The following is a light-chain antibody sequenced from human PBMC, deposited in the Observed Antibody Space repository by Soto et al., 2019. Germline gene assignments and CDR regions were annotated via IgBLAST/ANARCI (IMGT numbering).Light chain of an antibody. Sequence: DIQMTQSPSSLSASVGDRVTITCRASQSISSYLNWYQQKPGKAPKLLIYAASSLQSGVPSRFSGSGSGTDFPLTISSLQTEDVATYQVQQGYRTALTFGGGTKVEIK. CDR1: QSISSY. V-gene: IGKV1-39*01. J-gene: IGKJ4*01. CDR3: QQGYRTALT. CDR2: AAS.